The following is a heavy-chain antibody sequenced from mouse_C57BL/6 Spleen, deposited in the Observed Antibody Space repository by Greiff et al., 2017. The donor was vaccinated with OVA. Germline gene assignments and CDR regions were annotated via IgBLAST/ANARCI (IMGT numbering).Heavy chain of an antibody. CDR2: IDPSDSET. V-gene: IGHV1-52*01. J-gene: IGHJ2*01. D-gene: IGHD2-1*01. CDR1: GYTFTSYW. CDR3: ARGGIYYGNYGAGVDY. Sequence: VQLQQPGAELVRPGSSVKLSCKASGYTFTSYWMHWVKQRPIQGLEWIGNIDPSDSETHYNQKFKDKATLTVDKSSSTAYMQLSSLTSEDSAVYYCARGGIYYGNYGAGVDYWGQGTTLTVSS.